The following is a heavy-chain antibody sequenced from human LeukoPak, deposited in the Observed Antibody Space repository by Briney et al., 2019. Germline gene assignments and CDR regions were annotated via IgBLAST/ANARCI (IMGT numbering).Heavy chain of an antibody. CDR3: ARTRGPLLPEH. CDR2: ISGSGHII. D-gene: IGHD3-22*01. CDR1: GFTFSDSY. J-gene: IGHJ1*01. Sequence: GGSLRLSCAASGFTFSDSYMSWIRQSPGKGLEWVSHISGSGHIIYYADSMKGRFTISRDNAKNSLYLQMNSLRAEDTAVYYCARTRGPLLPEHWGQGTLVTVSS. V-gene: IGHV3-11*04.